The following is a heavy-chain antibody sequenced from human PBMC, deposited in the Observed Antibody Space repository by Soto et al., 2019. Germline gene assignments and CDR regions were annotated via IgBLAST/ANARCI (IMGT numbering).Heavy chain of an antibody. CDR2: ISSSSSTI. Sequence: GGSLRLSCAASGFTFSSYSMNWVRQAPGKGLEWVSYISSSSSTIYYADSVKGRFTISRDNAKNSLYLQMNSLRAEDTAVYYCARDVTMVRGVMGVWGKGTTVTVSS. V-gene: IGHV3-48*01. J-gene: IGHJ6*04. CDR3: ARDVTMVRGVMGV. CDR1: GFTFSSYS. D-gene: IGHD3-10*01.